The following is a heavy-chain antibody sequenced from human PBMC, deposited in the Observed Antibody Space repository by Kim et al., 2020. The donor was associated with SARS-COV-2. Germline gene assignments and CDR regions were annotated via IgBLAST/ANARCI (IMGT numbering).Heavy chain of an antibody. V-gene: IGHV4-39*01. D-gene: IGHD4-17*01. J-gene: IGHJ5*02. Sequence: SETLSLTCTVSGGSISSSSYYWGWIRQPPGKGLEWIGSIYYSGSTYYNPSLKSRVTISVDTSKNQFSLKLSSVTAADTAVYYCARHEIGDYEEWWFDPWGQGTLVTVSS. CDR1: GGSISSSSYY. CDR2: IYYSGST. CDR3: ARHEIGDYEEWWFDP.